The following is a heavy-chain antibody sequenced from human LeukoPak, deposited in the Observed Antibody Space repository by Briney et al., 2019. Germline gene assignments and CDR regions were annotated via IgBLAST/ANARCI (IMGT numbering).Heavy chain of an antibody. CDR2: IHFSGTI. Sequence: SETLSLTCTVSGASISGTDYYWTWTRHHPGEGLEWLGFIHFSGTIYYNPSLSSRLIISADTSKNQMSLKLSSVTVADTGVYYCAAGGDTAKGGRYWGQGTQVTVSS. V-gene: IGHV4-31*03. CDR3: AAGGDTAKGGRY. J-gene: IGHJ4*02. D-gene: IGHD5-18*01. CDR1: GASISGTDYY.